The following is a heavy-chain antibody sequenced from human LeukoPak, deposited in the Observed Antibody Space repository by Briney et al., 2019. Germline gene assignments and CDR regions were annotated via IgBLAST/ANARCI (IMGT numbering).Heavy chain of an antibody. Sequence: PSETLSLTCTVSGGSISSYYWSWIRQPAGKGLEWIGRIYTSGSTNYNPSLKSRVTISVDTSKNQFSLKLSSVTAADTAVYYCGRITMVRGAVDVWGQGTTVTVSS. CDR1: GGSISSYY. J-gene: IGHJ6*02. V-gene: IGHV4-4*07. D-gene: IGHD3-10*01. CDR2: IYTSGST. CDR3: GRITMVRGAVDV.